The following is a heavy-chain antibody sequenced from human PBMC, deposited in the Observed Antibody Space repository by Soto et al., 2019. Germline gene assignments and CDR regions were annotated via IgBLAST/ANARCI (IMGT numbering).Heavy chain of an antibody. J-gene: IGHJ5*02. V-gene: IGHV1-3*01. CDR3: AGSRFLTDQIDP. Sequence: ASVKVSCKASGYTFTSYAMHWVRQAPGQRLEWMGWINAGNGNTKYSQKFQGRVTITRDTSASTAYMELSSLRSEDTAVYYCAGSRFLTDQIDPWGQGTLVTVSS. D-gene: IGHD3-3*01. CDR1: GYTFTSYA. CDR2: INAGNGNT.